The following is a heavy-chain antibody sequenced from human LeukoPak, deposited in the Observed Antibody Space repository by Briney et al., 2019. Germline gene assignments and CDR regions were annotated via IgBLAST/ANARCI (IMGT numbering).Heavy chain of an antibody. D-gene: IGHD3-22*01. Sequence: GGSLRLSCAASGFTFSTYEMNWVRQAPGKGLEWVSYISNSGSTIYYADSVKGRFTISRDNAKNSLYLQMNSLSAEDTAVYYCAREWLFLHPLDYWGQGTLVTVSS. CDR1: GFTFSTYE. CDR2: ISNSGSTI. J-gene: IGHJ4*02. V-gene: IGHV3-48*03. CDR3: AREWLFLHPLDY.